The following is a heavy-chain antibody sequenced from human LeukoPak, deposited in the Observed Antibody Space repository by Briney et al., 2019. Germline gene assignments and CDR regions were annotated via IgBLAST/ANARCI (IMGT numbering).Heavy chain of an antibody. CDR3: AREEVDCSGGSCYSAGFDY. V-gene: IGHV4-30-4*01. CDR1: GGSISSGDYY. J-gene: IGHJ4*02. Sequence: SETLSLTCTVSGGSISSGDYYWSWIRQPPGKGLEWIGYIYYSGSTYYNPSLKSRVTISVDTSKNQSSLKLSSVTAADTAVYYCAREEVDCSGGSCYSAGFDYWGQGTLVTVSS. D-gene: IGHD2-15*01. CDR2: IYYSGST.